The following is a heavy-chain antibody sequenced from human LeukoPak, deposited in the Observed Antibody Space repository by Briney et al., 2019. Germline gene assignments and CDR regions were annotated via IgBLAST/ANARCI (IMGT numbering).Heavy chain of an antibody. J-gene: IGHJ5*02. CDR3: ARIGDYGSGSEGFDP. V-gene: IGHV1-46*04. CDR1: GYTFTSYY. Sequence: ASVKVSCKASGYTFTSYYIHWVRQAPGQGLEWMGIISPSVGTTTYAQKLEGRVTMTRDTSTTTVYIELRSLRFEDTAVYYCARIGDYGSGSEGFDPWGQGTLVTVSS. D-gene: IGHD3-10*01. CDR2: ISPSVGTT.